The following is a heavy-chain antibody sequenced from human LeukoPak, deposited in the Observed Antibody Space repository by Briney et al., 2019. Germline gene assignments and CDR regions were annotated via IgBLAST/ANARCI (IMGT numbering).Heavy chain of an antibody. D-gene: IGHD3-10*01. CDR2: ISSSSSYI. Sequence: GGSLRLSCAASGFTFSSYSMNWVRQAPGKGLEWVSSISSSSSYIYYADSVKGRFTISGDNSKNTLYLQMNSLRAEDTAVYYCARDTAYYYGSGSYPDYWGQGTLVTVSS. CDR3: ARDTAYYYGSGSYPDY. J-gene: IGHJ4*02. V-gene: IGHV3-21*01. CDR1: GFTFSSYS.